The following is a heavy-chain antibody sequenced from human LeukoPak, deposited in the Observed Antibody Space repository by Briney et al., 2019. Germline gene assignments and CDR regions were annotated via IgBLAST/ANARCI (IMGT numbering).Heavy chain of an antibody. Sequence: SETLSLTCSVSGGSINRGGNYWSWIRLHPGKGLEWIGYIAYSGDTYYNPSLRSRITISADTSQTQFSLKLRYATAADTAVYYCAKQRLPGTVDYWGQGTPVTVSS. D-gene: IGHD6-25*01. V-gene: IGHV4-31*03. CDR2: IAYSGDT. J-gene: IGHJ4*02. CDR1: GGSINRGGNY. CDR3: AKQRLPGTVDY.